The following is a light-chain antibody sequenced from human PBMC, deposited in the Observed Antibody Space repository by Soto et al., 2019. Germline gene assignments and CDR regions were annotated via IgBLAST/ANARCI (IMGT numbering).Light chain of an antibody. J-gene: IGKJ5*01. Sequence: EIALTQSPATLSLSPGERATLSCRASQSVSSYLAWYQQKPGQAPRLLIYDASNRATGTPARFSGSGSGTDFTLTISSLEPEDFAVYYCQQRSNWPFITFGQGTRLE. CDR2: DAS. CDR3: QQRSNWPFIT. V-gene: IGKV3-11*01. CDR1: QSVSSY.